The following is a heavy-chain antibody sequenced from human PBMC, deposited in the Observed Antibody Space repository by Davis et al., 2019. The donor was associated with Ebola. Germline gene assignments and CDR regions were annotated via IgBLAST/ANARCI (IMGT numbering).Heavy chain of an antibody. CDR2: ISWNSGGI. D-gene: IGHD4-17*01. J-gene: IGHJ3*02. Sequence: PGGSLRLSCAASGFTFDDYAMHWVRQAAGKGLEWISGISWNSGGIAYADSVRGRFTISRDNAKNSLYLQMNSLRVEDTAVYYCGRDPNGDYVGGFDMWGQGTVVTVSS. CDR3: GRDPNGDYVGGFDM. CDR1: GFTFDDYA. V-gene: IGHV3-9*01.